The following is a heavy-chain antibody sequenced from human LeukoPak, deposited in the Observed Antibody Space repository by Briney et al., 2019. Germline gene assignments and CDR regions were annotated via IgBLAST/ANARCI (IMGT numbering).Heavy chain of an antibody. D-gene: IGHD3-3*01. CDR3: ARGNKIIDFWSGYYQYNWFDP. CDR1: GYTFTGYY. V-gene: IGHV1-8*03. Sequence: ASVKVSCKASGYTFTGYYMHWVRQATGQGLEWMGWMNPNSGNTGYAQKFQGRVTITRNTSISTAYMELSSLRSEDTAVYYCARGNKIIDFWSGYYQYNWFDPWGQGTLVTVSS. CDR2: MNPNSGNT. J-gene: IGHJ5*02.